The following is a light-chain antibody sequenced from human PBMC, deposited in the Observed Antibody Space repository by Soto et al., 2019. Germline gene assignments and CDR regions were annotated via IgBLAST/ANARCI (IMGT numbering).Light chain of an antibody. V-gene: IGLV2-14*01. CDR1: SSDVGGYNY. Sequence: QSALTQPASVSGSPGQSITISCTGTSSDVGGYNYVSWYQQHPAKAPKLIIYGVSNRPSGVSHHFSGSKSGNTASLTISGLQAADEADYSCCSYTGSSTVVFGGGTKLTVL. J-gene: IGLJ2*01. CDR3: CSYTGSSTVV. CDR2: GVS.